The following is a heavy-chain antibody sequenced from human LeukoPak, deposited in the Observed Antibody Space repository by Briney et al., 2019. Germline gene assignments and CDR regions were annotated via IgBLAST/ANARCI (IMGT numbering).Heavy chain of an antibody. Sequence: PSETLSLTCTVSGGSISSYHWSWVRQPPGKGLEWIGYIYYSGSTNYNPSLKSRVTMSIDTSKNQFSLKLSSVTAADTAVYYCARDFRGNYGSRGMDVWGQGTTVTVSS. CDR1: GGSISSYH. J-gene: IGHJ6*02. CDR3: ARDFRGNYGSRGMDV. CDR2: IYYSGST. D-gene: IGHD5-24*01. V-gene: IGHV4-59*01.